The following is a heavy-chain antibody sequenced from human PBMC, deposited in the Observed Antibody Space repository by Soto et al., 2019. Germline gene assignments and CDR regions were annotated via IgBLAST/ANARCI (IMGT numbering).Heavy chain of an antibody. CDR3: ARDRQFYHFWSGYENEGPDGLDV. V-gene: IGHV4-34*01. Sequence: LSLTCAVSGGSFSGYFWTWIRQAPGKGLEWIGEITHSGGTNYNSSLKSRVMISVDTSKKQLSLILSSVTAADTAVYYCARDRQFYHFWSGYENEGPDGLDVWGQGTTVTV. J-gene: IGHJ6*02. CDR1: GGSFSGYF. CDR2: ITHSGGT. D-gene: IGHD3-3*02.